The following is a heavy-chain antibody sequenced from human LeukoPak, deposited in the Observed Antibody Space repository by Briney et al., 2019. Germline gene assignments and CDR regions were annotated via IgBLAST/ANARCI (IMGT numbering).Heavy chain of an antibody. Sequence: SETLSLTCAVYGGSFSGYYWSWLRQPPGKGLEWIGEINHSGSTNYNPSLKSRVTISVDTSKNQFSLKLSSVTAADTAVYYCARGLDSQPANYFDYWGQGTLVTVSS. CDR1: GGSFSGYY. J-gene: IGHJ4*02. CDR3: ARGLDSQPANYFDY. CDR2: INHSGST. V-gene: IGHV4-34*01. D-gene: IGHD1-1*01.